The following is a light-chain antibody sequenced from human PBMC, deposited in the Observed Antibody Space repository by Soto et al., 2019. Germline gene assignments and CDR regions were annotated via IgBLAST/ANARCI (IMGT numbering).Light chain of an antibody. CDR2: GAS. V-gene: IGKV3-15*01. J-gene: IGKJ3*01. Sequence: ERVMTQSPVTLSVAPGERATLSCRASQSITNNLAWYQQKPGQAPRLLIYGASTRAPGIPVRFRGSGSGTEFTLTISSLQSEDFAVYYCQQYNYWPPSFGPGTKVDIK. CDR1: QSITNN. CDR3: QQYNYWPPS.